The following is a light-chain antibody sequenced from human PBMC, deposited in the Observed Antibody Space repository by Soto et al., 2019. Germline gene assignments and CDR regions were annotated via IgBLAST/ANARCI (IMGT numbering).Light chain of an antibody. CDR1: SSDVGGYNC. Sequence: QSALTQPASVSGSPGQSITISCTGTSSDVGGYNCVSWYQQHPGKAPKLMIYNVSNRPSGVSNRFSGSKSGNTASLTISGLQAEDEADYYCSSYTNSNTAVFGGGTQLTVL. V-gene: IGLV2-14*01. J-gene: IGLJ7*01. CDR3: SSYTNSNTAV. CDR2: NVS.